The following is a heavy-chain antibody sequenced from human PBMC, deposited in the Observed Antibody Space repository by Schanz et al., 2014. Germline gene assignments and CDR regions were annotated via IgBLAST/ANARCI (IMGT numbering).Heavy chain of an antibody. CDR1: GYTFTSYG. CDR3: ARLSVAGRPHVNYWYFDL. D-gene: IGHD6-19*01. CDR2: ISPYNGNT. V-gene: IGHV1-18*01. J-gene: IGHJ2*01. Sequence: QVQLVQSGAEVKKPGASVKVSCKASGYTFTSYGISWVRQAPGQGLEWMGWISPYNGNTNYAQKFQGRVTMTTDTSTSTAYMELRSLRFDDTAVYYCARLSVAGRPHVNYWYFDLWGRGTLVTVSS.